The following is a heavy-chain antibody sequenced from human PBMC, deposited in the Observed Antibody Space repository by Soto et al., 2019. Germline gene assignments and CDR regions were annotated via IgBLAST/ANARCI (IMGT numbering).Heavy chain of an antibody. V-gene: IGHV4-31*03. D-gene: IGHD1-20*01. CDR3: ARSKGYDWSPASFDY. J-gene: IGHJ4*02. Sequence: QVRLQESGPGLVKPSQTLSLTCTVSGDSISRGGFYWTWIRQHPGKGLEWIGYFYYCIHTYYNPSLGSRVSISVDTSKNQFSLSLIFMTAADTAVYYCARSKGYDWSPASFDYWGQGTLVTVSS. CDR2: FYYCIHT. CDR1: GDSISRGGFY.